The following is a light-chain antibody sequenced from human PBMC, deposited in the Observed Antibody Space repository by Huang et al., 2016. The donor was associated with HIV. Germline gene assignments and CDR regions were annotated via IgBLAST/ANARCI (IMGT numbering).Light chain of an antibody. CDR2: KLS. CDR1: QSLVYGDGNIY. J-gene: IGKJ1*01. CDR3: MKASHGAAT. Sequence: DVLLTQSPLSLPVTLGQPAFITCKSNQSLVYGDGNIYLNWYHQRPGHSPRRLISKLSEGDAGGPDRISAGVSGTEFTLGISEVEAEDVGDYYCMKASHGAATFGQGTRVDIK. V-gene: IGKV2-30*01.